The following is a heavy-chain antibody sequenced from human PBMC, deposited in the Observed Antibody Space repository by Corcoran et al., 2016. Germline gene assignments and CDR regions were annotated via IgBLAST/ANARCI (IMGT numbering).Heavy chain of an antibody. CDR3: ARDGFASGSYDY. CDR2: INPSGGSP. J-gene: IGHJ4*02. V-gene: IGHV1-46*01. Sequence: QVQLVQSGAEVKKPGASVKVSCTASGYTFTSYYMHWVRQAPGQGLEWIGIINPSGGSPSYAQKFQGRVTMTRDTSTSTVYMELSSLRSEDTAVYYCARDGFASGSYDYWGQGTLVTVSS. CDR1: GYTFTSYY. D-gene: IGHD1-26*01.